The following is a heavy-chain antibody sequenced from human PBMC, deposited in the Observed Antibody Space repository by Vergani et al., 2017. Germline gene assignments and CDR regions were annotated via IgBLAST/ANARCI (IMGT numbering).Heavy chain of an antibody. CDR2: VYPADSDT. CDR1: GYNFDIYW. D-gene: IGHD3-22*01. Sequence: EMPLVQSGAEVRKPGESVKISCRTSGYNFDIYWIGWVRQMPGKGLEWMGIVYPADSDTRYSPSFQGQVTISADKSISTAYLQWSSLKASDTAMYYCARLVSDSSGYSLTYWGQGTLVTVSS. V-gene: IGHV5-51*01. CDR3: ARLVSDSSGYSLTY. J-gene: IGHJ4*02.